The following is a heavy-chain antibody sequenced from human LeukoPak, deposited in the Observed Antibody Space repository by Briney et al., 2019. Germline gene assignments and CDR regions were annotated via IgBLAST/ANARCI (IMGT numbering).Heavy chain of an antibody. Sequence: ASVKVSCKASGYTCTSYGISWVRQAPGQGLEWMGWISAYNGNTNYAQKLQGRVTMTTDTSTSTAYMELRSLRSDDTAVYYCASANPGYSSGPVDYWGQGTLVTVSS. CDR2: ISAYNGNT. CDR3: ASANPGYSSGPVDY. J-gene: IGHJ4*02. D-gene: IGHD6-19*01. V-gene: IGHV1-18*01. CDR1: GYTCTSYG.